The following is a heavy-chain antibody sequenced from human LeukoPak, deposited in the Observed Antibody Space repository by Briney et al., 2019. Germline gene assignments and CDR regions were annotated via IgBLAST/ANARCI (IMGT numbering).Heavy chain of an antibody. CDR3: ARDTSYYDWEYFQH. J-gene: IGHJ1*01. CDR2: VKQDGSET. V-gene: IGHV3-7*03. Sequence: GGSLRLSCAASGFTFSSNWMSWVRQAPGKGLEWVANVKQDGSETYYVDSVKGRFTISRDNAKNSLFLQMNTLRVEDTAVYYCARDTSYYDWEYFQHWGQGTLVTVSS. CDR1: GFTFSSNW. D-gene: IGHD3-22*01.